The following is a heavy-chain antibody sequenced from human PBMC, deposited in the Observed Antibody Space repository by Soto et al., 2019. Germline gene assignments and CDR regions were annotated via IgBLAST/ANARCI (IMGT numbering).Heavy chain of an antibody. CDR1: GFSFSNCG. V-gene: IGHV3-30*18. CDR3: VKGSEVARQELDY. D-gene: IGHD2-15*01. Sequence: QVQLVESGGGVVQPGRSLRLSCAASGFSFSNCGMHWVRQAPGKGLEWVAAISFDGNDKYYSESVKGRFTISSDNSKNTLFLQMNSLRVEDTAVYYCVKGSEVARQELDYWGQGTLVTVSS. J-gene: IGHJ4*02. CDR2: ISFDGNDK.